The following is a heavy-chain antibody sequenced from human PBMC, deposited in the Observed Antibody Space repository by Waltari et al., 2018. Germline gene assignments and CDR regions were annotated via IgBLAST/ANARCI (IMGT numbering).Heavy chain of an antibody. D-gene: IGHD6-13*01. CDR1: GFTFSNYW. CDR2: IKTDGSTT. V-gene: IGHV3-74*01. J-gene: IGHJ4*02. CDR3: AAYSGSWY. Sequence: EVQLVESGGALVPPGGSLRLSCTASGFTFSNYWMHWVRQAPGKGPVWVSQIKTDGSTTRYTDSVEGRSTISRDNARNMWYLQMNSLRAEDTALYYCAAYSGSWYWGQGTLVTVSS.